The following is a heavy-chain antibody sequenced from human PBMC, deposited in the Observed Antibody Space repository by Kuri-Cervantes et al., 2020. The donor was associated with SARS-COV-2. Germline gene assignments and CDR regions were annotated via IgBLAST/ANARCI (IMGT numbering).Heavy chain of an antibody. Sequence: SVKVSCKASGGTFRSYAIAWVRQAPGLGLQWMGTISPRFDTANYAQNFQGRVTITADKSTGTAYMEMNSLTSEDTAVYYCAVAYCSDENCPPWGPGTLVTVSS. J-gene: IGHJ5*02. V-gene: IGHV1-69*06. CDR2: ISPRFDTA. CDR3: AVAYCSDENCPP. D-gene: IGHD2-21*01. CDR1: GGTFRSYA.